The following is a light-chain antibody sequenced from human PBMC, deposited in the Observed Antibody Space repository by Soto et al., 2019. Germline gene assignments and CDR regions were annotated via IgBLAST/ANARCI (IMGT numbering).Light chain of an antibody. V-gene: IGKV3-20*01. CDR2: GAS. CDR1: QSVTSNY. J-gene: IGKJ1*01. CDR3: QQYGSSRT. Sequence: IVLTQSPGTRSLSPGERATLSCRVSQSVTSNYIAWYQQKPGQAPRLLIYGASSRATGIPDRFSGSGSGTDFTLTISRLEPADFAVYYCQQYGSSRTFGQGTKVDIK.